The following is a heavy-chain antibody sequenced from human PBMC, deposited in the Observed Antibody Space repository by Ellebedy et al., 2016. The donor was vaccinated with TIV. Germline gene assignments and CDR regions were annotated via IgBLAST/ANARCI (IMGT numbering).Heavy chain of an antibody. Sequence: GESLKISCVASGFPFSNHWMHWVRQAPGKGLVWVSRINSDGSSTDYADSVKGRFTISRDNAKNTLHLQMNRLRAEGTAVYYCARGGTKVTTVEDYWGQGTLVIVSS. D-gene: IGHD4-23*01. CDR3: ARGGTKVTTVEDY. CDR2: INSDGSST. V-gene: IGHV3-74*01. CDR1: GFPFSNHW. J-gene: IGHJ4*02.